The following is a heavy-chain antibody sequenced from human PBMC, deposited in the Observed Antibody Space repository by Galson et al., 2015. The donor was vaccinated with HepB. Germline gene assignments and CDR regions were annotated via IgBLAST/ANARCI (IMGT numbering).Heavy chain of an antibody. V-gene: IGHV1-2*02. CDR3: ARDQLYYHYMDV. CDR1: GYTFTGYY. J-gene: IGHJ6*03. D-gene: IGHD2-2*01. Sequence: SVKVSCKASGYTFTGYYTHWVRQAPGQGLEWMGYINPNTGDTNYAQKFQGRVTMTRDTSISTAYMELSRLTSDDTAMYYCARDQLYYHYMDVWGKGTTVTVSS. CDR2: INPNTGDT.